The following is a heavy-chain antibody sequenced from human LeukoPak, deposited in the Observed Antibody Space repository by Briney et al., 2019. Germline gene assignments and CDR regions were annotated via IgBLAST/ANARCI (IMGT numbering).Heavy chain of an antibody. V-gene: IGHV3-9*01. Sequence: GGSLRLSCAASGFTFDDYAMHWVRQAPGKGLEWVSGISWNSGSIGYADSVKGRFTISRDNAKNSLYLQMNSLRAEDTALYYCAKDYRAVAGTYFDYWGQGTLVTVSS. CDR2: ISWNSGSI. CDR1: GFTFDDYA. J-gene: IGHJ4*02. CDR3: AKDYRAVAGTYFDY. D-gene: IGHD6-19*01.